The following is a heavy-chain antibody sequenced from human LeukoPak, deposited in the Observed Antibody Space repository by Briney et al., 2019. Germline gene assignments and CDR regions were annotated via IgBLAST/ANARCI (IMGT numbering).Heavy chain of an antibody. V-gene: IGHV3-66*01. CDR2: IYSGGDT. Sequence: GGSLRLSCAASGITVNSNYMSWVRQAPGKGLEWVSIIYSGGDTYYADSVKGRFTISRDNSKNTLYLQMNSLRAEDTAVYYCVGDIVPYSSNWYYFDYWGQGTLVTVSS. J-gene: IGHJ4*02. CDR1: GITVNSNY. CDR3: VGDIVPYSSNWYYFDY. D-gene: IGHD6-13*01.